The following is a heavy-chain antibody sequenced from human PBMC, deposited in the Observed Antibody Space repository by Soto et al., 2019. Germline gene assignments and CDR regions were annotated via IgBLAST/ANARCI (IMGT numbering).Heavy chain of an antibody. CDR2: ISSTTNYI. CDR1: GFTFTRYS. Sequence: EVQLVESGGGRFNPGGSLRLSCAASGFTFTRYSMNWFRQAPGKGLEWVSSISSTTNYIYYGDSMKGRFTISRDNAKNSLYLEMNSLRAEDTAVYYCARESEDLTSNFDYWGQGTLVTVSS. CDR3: ARESEDLTSNFDY. J-gene: IGHJ4*02. V-gene: IGHV3-21*06.